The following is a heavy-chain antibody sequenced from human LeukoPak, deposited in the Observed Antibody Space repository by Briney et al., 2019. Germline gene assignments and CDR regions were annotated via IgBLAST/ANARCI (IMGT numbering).Heavy chain of an antibody. J-gene: IGHJ4*02. CDR3: ARGKKFVRGVIRNLASTFDY. Sequence: TSETLSLTCAVYGGSFSGYYWSWIRQPPGKGLEWVGEINHSGSTNYNPSLKSRVTISVDTSKNQFSLKLSSVTAADTAVYYCARGKKFVRGVIRNLASTFDYWGQGTLVTVSS. CDR1: GGSFSGYY. CDR2: INHSGST. D-gene: IGHD3-10*01. V-gene: IGHV4-34*01.